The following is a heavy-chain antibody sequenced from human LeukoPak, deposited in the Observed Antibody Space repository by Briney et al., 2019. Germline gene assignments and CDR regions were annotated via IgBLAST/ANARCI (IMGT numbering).Heavy chain of an antibody. V-gene: IGHV4-38-2*02. J-gene: IGHJ4*02. CDR2: IYHSGST. CDR3: ASLAGVSYCSSTSCLNTFDY. D-gene: IGHD2-2*01. Sequence: SETLSLTCTVSGYSISSGYYWGWSRPPPGEGLEWIGNIYHSGSTYYNPSLKSRVTISVDTSKNQFSLKLSSVTAADTAVYYCASLAGVSYCSSTSCLNTFDYWGQGTLVTVSS. CDR1: GYSISSGYY.